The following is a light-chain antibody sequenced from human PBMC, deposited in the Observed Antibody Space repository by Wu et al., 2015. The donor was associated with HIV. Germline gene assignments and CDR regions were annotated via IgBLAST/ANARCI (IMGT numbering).Light chain of an antibody. Sequence: EVVMTQSPATLSVSPGERATLSCRTSQSVNGKLAWYQQRPGQAPRLLISGASIRATGIPARFSSSGSGTDFTLTISSLEPEDFAVYYCQQRSNWPLTFGGGTKVE. CDR1: QSVNGK. V-gene: IGKV3-11*01. CDR3: QQRSNWPLT. J-gene: IGKJ4*01. CDR2: GAS.